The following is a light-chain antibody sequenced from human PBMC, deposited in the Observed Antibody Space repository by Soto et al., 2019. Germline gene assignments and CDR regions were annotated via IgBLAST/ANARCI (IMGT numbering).Light chain of an antibody. Sequence: EIVLTQSPGTLSLSPGERATLSCRASQRVSRSSLAWYQQKPGQAPRLLIYGASRRATGIPDMFSGSGSGTEFTITISRLEPEDFAVYYCQKYGRSPRYRFGHGTKLEIK. CDR3: QKYGRSPRYR. CDR1: QRVSRSS. J-gene: IGKJ2*03. CDR2: GAS. V-gene: IGKV3-20*01.